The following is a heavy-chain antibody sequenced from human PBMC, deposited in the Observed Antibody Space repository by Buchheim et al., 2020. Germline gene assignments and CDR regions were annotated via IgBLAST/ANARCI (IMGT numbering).Heavy chain of an antibody. Sequence: QVQLQESGPGLVKPSQTLSLNCNVSGGSIDSDSYYWSWIRQHPGKGLEWIGYIYYSGSPYYNPSLMSRVTISVDTSDNRFSLNLSSVTAADTAVYYCARWEITAVTGSLDYWGQGIL. V-gene: IGHV4-31*03. CDR1: GGSIDSDSYY. CDR2: IYYSGSP. D-gene: IGHD4-17*01. CDR3: ARWEITAVTGSLDY. J-gene: IGHJ4*01.